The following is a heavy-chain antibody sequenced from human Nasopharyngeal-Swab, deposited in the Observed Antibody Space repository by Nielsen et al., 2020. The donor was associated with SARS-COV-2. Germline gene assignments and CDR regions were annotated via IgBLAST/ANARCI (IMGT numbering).Heavy chain of an antibody. CDR3: ATMTTVVTAFDY. Sequence: KVSCKGSGYTFTSYWIGWVRQMPGKGLEWMGIIYPADSDTRYSPSFQGQVTSSVDKSINTAYLQWSSLKASDTAMYYCATMTTVVTAFDYWGQGTLVTVSS. J-gene: IGHJ4*02. CDR1: GYTFTSYW. CDR2: IYPADSDT. V-gene: IGHV5-51*01. D-gene: IGHD4-23*01.